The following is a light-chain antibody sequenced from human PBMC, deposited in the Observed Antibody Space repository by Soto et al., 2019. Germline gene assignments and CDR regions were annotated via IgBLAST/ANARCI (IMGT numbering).Light chain of an antibody. CDR3: SSFSSSSTLYV. CDR1: SSDVGGYKY. J-gene: IGLJ1*01. V-gene: IGLV2-14*01. CDR2: EVT. Sequence: QSALTQPASVSGSPGQSITIPCTGTSSDVGGYKYVSWYQQHPGKAPKLMIYEVTNRLSGVSNRFSGSKSGNTASLTVSGLQAEDEADYYCSSFSSSSTLYVFGTGTKVTVL.